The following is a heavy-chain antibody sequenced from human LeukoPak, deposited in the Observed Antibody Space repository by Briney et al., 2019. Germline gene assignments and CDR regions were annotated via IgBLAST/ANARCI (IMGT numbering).Heavy chain of an antibody. CDR3: ARETPGSLDY. V-gene: IGHV3-23*01. D-gene: IGHD1-14*01. CDR2: ITESGGGM. Sequence: PGGSLRLSCAASRFTFSTYAMNWVRQAPGKGLEWVSVITESGGGMVYADSVKGRFTISRDNSRNTLHLQMNSLSADDTAIYYCARETPGSLDYWGQGILVTVSS. CDR1: RFTFSTYA. J-gene: IGHJ4*02.